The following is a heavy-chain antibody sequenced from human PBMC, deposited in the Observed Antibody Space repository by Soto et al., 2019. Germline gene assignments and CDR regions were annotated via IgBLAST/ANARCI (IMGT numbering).Heavy chain of an antibody. CDR1: GYSFTSYW. Sequence: GESRKISCKVSGYSFTSYWIGWLRQMPGKGLEWMGIIYPGDSDTRHSPSFQGQVTISADKTISTAYLQWSSLKASDTAMYYCARRGHTWWFDPWGQGTLVTVS. V-gene: IGHV5-51*01. CDR2: IYPGDSDT. J-gene: IGHJ5*02. CDR3: ARRGHTWWFDP.